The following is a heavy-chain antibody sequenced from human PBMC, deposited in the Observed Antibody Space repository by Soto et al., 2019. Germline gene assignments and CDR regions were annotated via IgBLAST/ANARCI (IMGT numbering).Heavy chain of an antibody. CDR3: ARGGVVVVAASPQRVVSYYGMDV. Sequence: ASVKVSCKASGYTFTSYGISWVRQAPGQGLEWMGWISAYNGNTNYAQKLQGRVTMTTDTSTSTAYMELRSLRSDDPAVYYCARGGVVVVAASPQRVVSYYGMDVWGQGTTVTVS. CDR1: GYTFTSYG. CDR2: ISAYNGNT. J-gene: IGHJ6*02. V-gene: IGHV1-18*01. D-gene: IGHD2-15*01.